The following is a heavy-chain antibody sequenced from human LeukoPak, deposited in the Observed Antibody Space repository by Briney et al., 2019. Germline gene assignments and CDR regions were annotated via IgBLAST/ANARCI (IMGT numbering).Heavy chain of an antibody. CDR1: GFTFSDYW. CDR3: ARDDLNY. CDR2: IKPGGSEK. V-gene: IGHV3-7*01. J-gene: IGHJ4*02. Sequence: GGALRLSCAASGFTFSDYWMSWVRQAPGKGLEWVASIKPGGSEKFYVDSGKGRFTISRDNAENSLSLQMNGLRAEDTAMYFCARDDLNYWGQGTLVTVSS.